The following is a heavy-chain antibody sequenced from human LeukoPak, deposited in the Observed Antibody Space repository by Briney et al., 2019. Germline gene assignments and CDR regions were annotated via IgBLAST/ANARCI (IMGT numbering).Heavy chain of an antibody. CDR1: GGYISSYY. Sequence: SETPSLTCTVSGGYISSYYWSWIRQPPGKGLEWIGYIYHSGSTNYSPSLKSRVTISVDTSKNQFSLKLSSVTAADTAVYYCAGSTYYYDSSGYYYETFDYWGQGTLVTVSS. J-gene: IGHJ4*02. V-gene: IGHV4-59*01. D-gene: IGHD3-22*01. CDR3: AGSTYYYDSSGYYYETFDY. CDR2: IYHSGST.